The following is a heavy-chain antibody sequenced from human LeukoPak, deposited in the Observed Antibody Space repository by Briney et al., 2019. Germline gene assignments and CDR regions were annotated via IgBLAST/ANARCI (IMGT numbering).Heavy chain of an antibody. D-gene: IGHD1-26*01. CDR2: ISSSSSPI. Sequence: GGSLRLSCAASGFTFSTYNMNWVRQAPGKGLEWVSYISSSSSPIYYSDSVRGRFTISRDNAESSLYLQMNSLRAEDTAVYYCARGGWEFDYWGQGTLVTVSS. V-gene: IGHV3-48*01. J-gene: IGHJ4*02. CDR1: GFTFSTYN. CDR3: ARGGWEFDY.